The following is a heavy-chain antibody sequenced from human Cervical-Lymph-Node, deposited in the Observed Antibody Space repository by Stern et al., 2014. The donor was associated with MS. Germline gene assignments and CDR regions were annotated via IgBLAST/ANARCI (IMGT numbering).Heavy chain of an antibody. D-gene: IGHD3-10*01. CDR3: TTVMVRGVSRFDP. Sequence: EVQLVESGGALVQPGGSLRVSCAAAGFTLSDAWMSWVRQAPGKGLEWVGRIKSKSYGGTTDYAEPVKDRFSISIDDSKNTLYLQMSSLKTEDTAVYYCTTVMVRGVSRFDPWGQGTLVTVSS. CDR2: IKSKSYGGTT. J-gene: IGHJ5*02. CDR1: GFTLSDAW. V-gene: IGHV3-15*02.